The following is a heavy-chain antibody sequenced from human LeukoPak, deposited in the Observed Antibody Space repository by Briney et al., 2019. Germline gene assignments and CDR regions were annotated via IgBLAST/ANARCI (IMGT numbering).Heavy chain of an antibody. J-gene: IGHJ1*01. Sequence: SETLSLTCTVSGSSISSFYWTWIRQPPGKGLEWIGSVYDGVSTNYNPSLKSRVFISLDTSNNHFSLKLSSVTAADTAVYYCARGRVAGQQWGQGTLVTVSS. V-gene: IGHV4-59*01. CDR3: ARGRVAGQQ. CDR1: GSSISSFY. D-gene: IGHD6-19*01. CDR2: VYDGVST.